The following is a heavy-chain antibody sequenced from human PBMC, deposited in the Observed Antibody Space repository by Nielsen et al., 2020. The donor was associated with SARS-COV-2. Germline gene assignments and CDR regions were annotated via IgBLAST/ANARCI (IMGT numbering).Heavy chain of an antibody. Sequence: SVKVSCKASGYTFTSYGISWVRQAPGQGLEWMGWISAYNGNTNYAQKLQGRVTMTTDTSTSTAYMELRSLRSDDTALYYCARGLDCAGYDGFKCRGLLFDFWGQGTLVTVSS. D-gene: IGHD2-21*01. CDR1: GYTFTSYG. V-gene: IGHV1-18*01. J-gene: IGHJ4*02. CDR3: ARGLDCAGYDGFKCRGLLFDF. CDR2: ISAYNGNT.